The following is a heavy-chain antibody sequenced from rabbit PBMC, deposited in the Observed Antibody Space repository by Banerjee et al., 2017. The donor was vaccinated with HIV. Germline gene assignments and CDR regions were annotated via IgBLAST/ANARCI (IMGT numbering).Heavy chain of an antibody. V-gene: IGHV1S45*01. CDR1: GFSFSNKYV. Sequence: QEQLEESGGDLVTPEGSLTLTCTASGFSFSNKYVMCWVRQAPGKGLEWVACINTSTGNTVYASWAKGRFTISKTSSTTVTLQMTSLTAADTATYFCAREVAGVIGWNLNLWGQGTLVTVS. J-gene: IGHJ3*01. CDR2: INTSTGNT. CDR3: AREVAGVIGWNLNL. D-gene: IGHD4-1*01.